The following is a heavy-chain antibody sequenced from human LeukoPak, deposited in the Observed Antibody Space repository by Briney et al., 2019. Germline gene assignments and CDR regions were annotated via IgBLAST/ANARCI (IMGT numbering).Heavy chain of an antibody. J-gene: IGHJ4*02. CDR2: ISSRSSTI. V-gene: IGHV3-48*01. CDR3: AKDSGPSGG. D-gene: IGHD1-26*01. Sequence: GGSLRLSCAASGFTFSSYSMNWVRQAPGKGLEWVLYISSRSSTIYYADSVKGRFTISRDNSENTLYLQMNSLRAEDTAVYYCAKDSGPSGGWGQGTLVTVSS. CDR1: GFTFSSYS.